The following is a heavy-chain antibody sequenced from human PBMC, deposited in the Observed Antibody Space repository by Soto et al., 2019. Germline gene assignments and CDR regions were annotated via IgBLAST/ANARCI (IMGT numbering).Heavy chain of an antibody. Sequence: QVQVVQSGPEVKQPGASVRISCKASGYRFTTSDIIWVRQATGHGLEWMGWIRPNRGYTNYVQKFQGRVTMTADTSTTTAYMELTSLRSDDAAIYYCARVTTVKTPEGEPIKWLDPWGPGTRVTVSS. CDR1: GYRFTTSD. CDR2: IRPNRGYT. D-gene: IGHD4-17*01. CDR3: ARVTTVKTPEGEPIKWLDP. V-gene: IGHV1-18*01. J-gene: IGHJ5*02.